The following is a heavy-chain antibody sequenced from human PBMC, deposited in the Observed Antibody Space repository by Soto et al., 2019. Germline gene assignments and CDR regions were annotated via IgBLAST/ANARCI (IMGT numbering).Heavy chain of an antibody. D-gene: IGHD2-8*01. CDR3: AKDRRGLMVYDTLDY. Sequence: QVQLVESGGGVVQPGRSLRLSCAASGFTFSSYGMHWVXQAXXXXXXXVAVISYDGSNKYYADSVKGRFTISRDNSKXXXXXXXXSXXXXXXXXXXCAKDRRGLMVYDTLDYWGQGTLVTVSS. CDR1: GFTFSSYG. V-gene: IGHV3-30*03. J-gene: IGHJ4*02. CDR2: ISYDGSNK.